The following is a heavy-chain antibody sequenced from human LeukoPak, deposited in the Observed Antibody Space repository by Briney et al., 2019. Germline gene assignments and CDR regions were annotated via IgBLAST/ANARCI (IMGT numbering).Heavy chain of an antibody. D-gene: IGHD3-3*01. V-gene: IGHV3-74*01. Sequence: GGSLTLSCAASGFTFSSYWMHWVRQATGKGLVWVSRINSDGSSTSYADSVTGRFTISRDNAKNTLYLQMNSLRAEDTAVYYCARGERTIFGVVIGYWGQGTLVTVSS. CDR1: GFTFSSYW. CDR3: ARGERTIFGVVIGY. CDR2: INSDGSST. J-gene: IGHJ4*02.